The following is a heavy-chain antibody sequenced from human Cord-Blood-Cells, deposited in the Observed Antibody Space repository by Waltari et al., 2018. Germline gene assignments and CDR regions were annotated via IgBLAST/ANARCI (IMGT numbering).Heavy chain of an antibody. D-gene: IGHD6-13*01. CDR2: INHSGST. CDR3: ASSSSLEYFQH. CDR1: GGSFSGYY. V-gene: IGHV4-34*01. J-gene: IGHJ1*01. Sequence: QVQLQQWGAGLLKPSETLSLTCAVYGGSFSGYYWSWIRQPPGKGLEWIGEINHSGSTNYNPSLKSRVAISVDTSKNLFSLKLSSLTAADTAVYYCASSSSLEYFQHWGQGTLVTVSS.